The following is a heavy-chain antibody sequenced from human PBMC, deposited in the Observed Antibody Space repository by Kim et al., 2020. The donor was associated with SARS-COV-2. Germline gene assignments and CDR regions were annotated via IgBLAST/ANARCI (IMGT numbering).Heavy chain of an antibody. V-gene: IGHV3-48*03. J-gene: IGHJ4*02. D-gene: IGHD3-22*01. CDR1: GFTFSNDG. CDR2: ISSRGSSI. Sequence: GGSLRLSCAASGFTFSNDGMNWVRQAPGKGLEWVSYISSRGSSIYYADSVKGRFTISRDDAKNSLYLQMNSLRAEDTAIYYCGRDSGLSSSYSSPSPVDSWGQGTLVTVSS. CDR3: GRDSGLSSSYSSPSPVDS.